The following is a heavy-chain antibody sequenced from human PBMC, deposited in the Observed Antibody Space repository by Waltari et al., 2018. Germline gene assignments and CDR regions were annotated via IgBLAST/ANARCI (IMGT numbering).Heavy chain of an antibody. Sequence: EVQLVESGGGLVQPGGSLRLSCAASGFTFSSHWMYWVRQTPGKGLVWVSGINSDGSSTSDADSGKGRGTISRDNAKNTLYLQMNSLRAEDTAVYYCVRDSSGTYWGQGTQVTVSS. CDR2: INSDGSST. D-gene: IGHD3-22*01. CDR1: GFTFSSHW. J-gene: IGHJ4*02. V-gene: IGHV3-74*01. CDR3: VRDSSGTY.